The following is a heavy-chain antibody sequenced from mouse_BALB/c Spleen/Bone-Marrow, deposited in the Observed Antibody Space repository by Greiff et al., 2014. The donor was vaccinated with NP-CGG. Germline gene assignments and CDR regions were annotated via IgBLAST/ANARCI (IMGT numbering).Heavy chain of an antibody. Sequence: VQLVESGAELMKPGASVKISCKATGYTFSSYWIEWVKQRPRHGLEWIGEILPGSGSTNYNEKFKGKATVTADTSSNTAYMQLSSLTSEDSAVYYCAREDGLWYFDVWGAGTTVTVSS. CDR2: ILPGSGST. J-gene: IGHJ1*01. CDR3: AREDGLWYFDV. CDR1: GYTFSSYW. V-gene: IGHV1-9*01. D-gene: IGHD1-1*01.